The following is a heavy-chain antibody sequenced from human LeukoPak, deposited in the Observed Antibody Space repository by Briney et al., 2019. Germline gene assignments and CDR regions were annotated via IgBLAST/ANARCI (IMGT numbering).Heavy chain of an antibody. J-gene: IGHJ3*02. D-gene: IGHD1-14*01. CDR2: IYYSGST. CDR3: AREITYLDAFDI. CDR1: GGSISSYY. Sequence: ASETLSLTRTVSGGSISSYYWSWIRQPPGKGLEWIGYIYYSGSTNYNPSLKSRVTISVDTSKNQFSLKLSSVTAADTAVYYCAREITYLDAFDIWGQGTMVTVSS. V-gene: IGHV4-59*01.